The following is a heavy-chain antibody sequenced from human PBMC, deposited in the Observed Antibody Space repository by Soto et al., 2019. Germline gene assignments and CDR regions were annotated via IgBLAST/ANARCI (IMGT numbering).Heavy chain of an antibody. D-gene: IGHD6-19*01. J-gene: IGHJ6*02. CDR3: AKEPTSGWSYYYYYGMDV. V-gene: IGHV3-23*01. CDR1: GFTFSSYA. Sequence: GGSLRLSCAASGFTFSSYAMSWVRQAPGKGLEWVSAISGSGGSTYYADSVKGRFTISRDNSKNTLYLQMNSLRAEDTAVYYCAKEPTSGWSYYYYYGMDVWGQGTTVTVSS. CDR2: ISGSGGST.